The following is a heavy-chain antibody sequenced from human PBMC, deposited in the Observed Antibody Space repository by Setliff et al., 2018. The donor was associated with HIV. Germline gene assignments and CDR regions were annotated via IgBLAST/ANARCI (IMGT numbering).Heavy chain of an antibody. D-gene: IGHD3-3*01. CDR2: INADNGNT. CDR3: ARDTYNFWSAYYKAGFDP. J-gene: IGHJ5*02. V-gene: IGHV1-3*01. CDR1: GYTFTSYD. Sequence: ASVKVSCKASGYTFTSYDINWVRQATGQGLEWMGWINADNGNTKYSQKFQGRVTITRDTSASTAYMDLSSLRFEDTAVYYCARDTYNFWSAYYKAGFDPWGQGTLGTVSS.